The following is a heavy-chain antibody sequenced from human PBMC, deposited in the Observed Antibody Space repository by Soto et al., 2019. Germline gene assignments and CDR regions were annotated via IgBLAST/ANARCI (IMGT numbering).Heavy chain of an antibody. V-gene: IGHV4-34*01. D-gene: IGHD2-15*01. J-gene: IGHJ6*02. CDR1: GGSFSGYY. CDR3: ARGLVATNGGNLRRRPHYSSGMPV. Sequence: SATLSLTCAVYGGSFSGYYWSWIRQPPGKGLEWIGEINHSGSTNHNPSLKSRVTISVDTSKNQFSLKLSSVTAADTAVYYCARGLVATNGGNLRRRPHYSSGMPVWGHGTTVTVS. CDR2: INHSGST.